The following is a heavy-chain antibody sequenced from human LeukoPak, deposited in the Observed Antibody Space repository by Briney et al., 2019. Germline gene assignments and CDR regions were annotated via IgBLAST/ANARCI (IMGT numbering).Heavy chain of an antibody. Sequence: PGGSLRLSCAASGFTFSDSYMTWVRQAPGKGVEWVAYISGSGHDINYSDSVKGRFTISRDNAKNSLYLQMSSLRVEDTAVYYCAKLGEGGYSYDYLPYYFDYWGQGTLVTVSS. V-gene: IGHV3-11*04. CDR3: AKLGEGGYSYDYLPYYFDY. J-gene: IGHJ4*02. D-gene: IGHD5-18*01. CDR2: ISGSGHDI. CDR1: GFTFSDSY.